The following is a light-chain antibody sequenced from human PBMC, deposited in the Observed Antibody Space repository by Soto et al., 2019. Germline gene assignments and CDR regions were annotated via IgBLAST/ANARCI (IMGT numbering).Light chain of an antibody. CDR3: QQTYTTPST. CDR1: QSITTF. Sequence: DIQMTQSPSSLSASVGDRVTITCRASQSITTFLSWYQQKPGKAPNLLIYGASNLQSGVPSRFGGSGRGTDFTLTISSLQPEDFATYFCQQTYTTPSTFGQGTNVEI. J-gene: IGKJ1*01. V-gene: IGKV1-39*01. CDR2: GAS.